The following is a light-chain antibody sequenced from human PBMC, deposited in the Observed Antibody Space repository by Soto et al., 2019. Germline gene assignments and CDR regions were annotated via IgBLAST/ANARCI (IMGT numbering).Light chain of an antibody. Sequence: DIQMTQSPSSLSASVGARLTITCRASQGISNFLAWYQQKPGKVPKLLIYAASTLQSGVPSRFRGSGSETDFTFTISSLQPEDVATYDGQKYNSAPWTFGQGTKVEIK. J-gene: IGKJ1*01. CDR2: AAS. V-gene: IGKV1-27*01. CDR1: QGISNF. CDR3: QKYNSAPWT.